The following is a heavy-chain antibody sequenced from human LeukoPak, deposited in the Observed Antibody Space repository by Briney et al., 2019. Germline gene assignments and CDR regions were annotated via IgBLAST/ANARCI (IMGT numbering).Heavy chain of an antibody. CDR3: ARENYCTNGVCWAFDP. CDR2: IKQDGSLK. V-gene: IGHV3-7*03. D-gene: IGHD2-8*01. J-gene: IGHJ5*02. CDR1: GFTFSDYW. Sequence: GGSLRLSCGTSGFTFSDYWMTWVRQAPGKGLEWVANIKQDGSLKFYVGSVKGRFTISRDNARNSLYLQMDSLRAEDTAVYYCARENYCTNGVCWAFDPWGQGTLVTVSS.